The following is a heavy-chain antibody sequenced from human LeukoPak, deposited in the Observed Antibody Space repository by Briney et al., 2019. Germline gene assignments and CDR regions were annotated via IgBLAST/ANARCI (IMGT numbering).Heavy chain of an antibody. CDR3: ARDTGDGYNYDY. CDR2: ISSSGSTI. V-gene: IGHV3-48*03. D-gene: IGHD5-24*01. CDR1: GSTFSSYE. Sequence: GGSLRLSCAASGSTFSSYEMNWVRQAPGKGLEWVSYISSSGSTIYYADSVKGRFTISRDNAKNSLYLQMNSLRAEDTAVYYCARDTGDGYNYDYWGQGTLVTVSS. J-gene: IGHJ4*02.